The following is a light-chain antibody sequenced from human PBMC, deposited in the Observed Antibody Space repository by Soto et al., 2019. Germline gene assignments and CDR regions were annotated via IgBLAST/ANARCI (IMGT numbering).Light chain of an antibody. CDR3: QHYGSSHT. J-gene: IGKJ4*01. CDR2: GAT. Sequence: EIVLTQSPGTLSLSPGERATLSCRASQSVSSSYLAWYQQKPGQAPRLLSYGATSRATGIPDRCSGSGSGTDFTITISRLEPEDFAVYYWQHYGSSHTFGGGTKVEIK. CDR1: QSVSSSY. V-gene: IGKV3-20*01.